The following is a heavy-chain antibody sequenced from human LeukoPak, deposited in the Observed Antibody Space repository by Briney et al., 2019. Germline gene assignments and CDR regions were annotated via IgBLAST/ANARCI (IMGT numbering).Heavy chain of an antibody. J-gene: IGHJ6*03. V-gene: IGHV1-8*01. D-gene: IGHD3-10*01. Sequence: ASVKVSCKASGYTSTSYDINWVRQATGQGLEWMGWMNPNSGNTGYAQKFQGRVTMTRNTSISTAYMELSSLRYEDTAVYYCARGRFGELSDYYYYMDVWGKGTTVTVSS. CDR2: MNPNSGNT. CDR1: GYTSTSYD. CDR3: ARGRFGELSDYYYYMDV.